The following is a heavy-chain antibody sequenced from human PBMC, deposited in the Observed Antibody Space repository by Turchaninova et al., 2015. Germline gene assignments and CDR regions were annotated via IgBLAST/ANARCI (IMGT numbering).Heavy chain of an antibody. D-gene: IGHD6-19*01. CDR1: ESTFPSYC. CDR3: ASSNRYSSGWYRRRGYYYGMDV. J-gene: IGHJ6*02. CDR2: NEPGYSDT. Sequence: VHLVQSVAVVKKTVEYMQILRKVSESTFPSYCIGWVRQSPEKGLEWVGSNEPGYSDTRYSPSIQGQVTISADKSISTAYLQWSSLKASDTAMYYCASSNRYSSGWYRRRGYYYGMDVWSQGTTVTVSS. V-gene: IGHV5-51*01.